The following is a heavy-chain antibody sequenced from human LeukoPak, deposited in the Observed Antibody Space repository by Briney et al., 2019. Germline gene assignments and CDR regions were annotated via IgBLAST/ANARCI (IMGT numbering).Heavy chain of an antibody. J-gene: IGHJ5*02. V-gene: IGHV5-51*01. CDR2: IYPGDSDT. D-gene: IGHD4-17*01. Sequence: GESLKISCKGSGYSFTSYWIGWVRQMPGKGLEWMGIIYPGDSDTRYSASFQGQVTISADKSISTAYLQWSSLKASDTAMHYCARRMTTDQAWFDPWGQGTLVTVSS. CDR3: ARRMTTDQAWFDP. CDR1: GYSFTSYW.